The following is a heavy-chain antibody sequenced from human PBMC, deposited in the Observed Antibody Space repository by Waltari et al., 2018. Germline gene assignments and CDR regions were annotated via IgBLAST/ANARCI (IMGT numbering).Heavy chain of an antibody. CDR1: GYTFTDYY. CDR2: VDPEDGET. Sequence: EVQLVQSGAEVKKPGATVKISCKASGYTFTDYYMHWGQQAPGKGLEWMGRVDPEDGETIYAEKFQGRVTITADTSTDTAYMELSSLRSEDTAVYYCARPYVGITMIGESFQHWGQGTLVTVSS. V-gene: IGHV1-69-2*01. J-gene: IGHJ1*01. CDR3: ARPYVGITMIGESFQH. D-gene: IGHD3-22*01.